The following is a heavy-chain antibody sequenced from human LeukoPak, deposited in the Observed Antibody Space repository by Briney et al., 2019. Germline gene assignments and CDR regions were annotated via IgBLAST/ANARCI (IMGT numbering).Heavy chain of an antibody. Sequence: GASLTVSCKASGYTFTRYGISWVRQAPGQGLEWMGWISAYNGDTNYAQKLQGRVTMTTDTSTSTAYMELRSLRSDDTAVYYCARDQGSGYLGDYWGQGTLVTVSS. J-gene: IGHJ4*02. V-gene: IGHV1-18*01. D-gene: IGHD3-22*01. CDR3: ARDQGSGYLGDY. CDR2: ISAYNGDT. CDR1: GYTFTRYG.